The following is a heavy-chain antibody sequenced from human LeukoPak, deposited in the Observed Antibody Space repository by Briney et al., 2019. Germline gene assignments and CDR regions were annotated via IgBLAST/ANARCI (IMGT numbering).Heavy chain of an antibody. Sequence: AASVKVSCKASGYTFTSYGISWVRQAPGQGLEWMGWISAYNGNTNYAQKLQGRVTMTTDTSTSTAYMELRSLRSDDTAVYYCARVEGALGGYDFWSGYWGDAFDIWGQGTMVTVSS. CDR3: ARVEGALGGYDFWSGYWGDAFDI. V-gene: IGHV1-18*01. D-gene: IGHD3-3*01. CDR2: ISAYNGNT. CDR1: GYTFTSYG. J-gene: IGHJ3*02.